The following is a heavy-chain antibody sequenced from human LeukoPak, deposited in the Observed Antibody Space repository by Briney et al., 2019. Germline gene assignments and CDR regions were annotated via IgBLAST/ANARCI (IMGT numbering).Heavy chain of an antibody. J-gene: IGHJ3*02. V-gene: IGHV1-69*13. CDR2: VIPIFGTA. D-gene: IGHD6-13*01. Sequence: SVKVSCKASGGTFSSYAISWGRQAPGQGLEWRGGVIPIFGTASYAQKFEVRGTVTADESTSTAYMELGRLRPEGTGVHYCVRDSGVAAAGPKAFAIWGQGTMVTASS. CDR1: GGTFSSYA. CDR3: VRDSGVAAAGPKAFAI.